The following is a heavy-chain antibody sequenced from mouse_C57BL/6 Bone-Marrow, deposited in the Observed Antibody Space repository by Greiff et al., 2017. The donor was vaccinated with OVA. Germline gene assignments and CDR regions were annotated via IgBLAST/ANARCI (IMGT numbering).Heavy chain of an antibody. D-gene: IGHD1-1*01. CDR1: GYTFTSYG. Sequence: VHLVESGAELARPGASVKLSCKASGYTFTSYGISWVKQRTGQGLEWIGEIYPRSGNTYYNEKFKGKATLTADKSSSTAYMELRSLTSEDSAVYFCARYYYGSSYYFDYWGQGTTLTVSS. J-gene: IGHJ2*01. V-gene: IGHV1-81*01. CDR3: ARYYYGSSYYFDY. CDR2: IYPRSGNT.